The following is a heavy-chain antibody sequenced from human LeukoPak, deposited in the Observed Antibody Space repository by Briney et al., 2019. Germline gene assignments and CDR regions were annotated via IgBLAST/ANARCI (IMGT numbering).Heavy chain of an antibody. CDR2: ISGSGGST. V-gene: IGHV3-23*01. J-gene: IGHJ4*02. CDR1: GFTFSSYA. D-gene: IGHD6-19*01. Sequence: GGSLRLSCAASGFTFSSYAMSWVRQAPGKGLEWVSAISGSGGSTYYADSVKGRFTISRDNSKNTLYLQMNSLRAEDTAVYYCAKVGESQPYTFEGIAVAGYFDYWGQGTLVTVSS. CDR3: AKVGESQPYTFEGIAVAGYFDY.